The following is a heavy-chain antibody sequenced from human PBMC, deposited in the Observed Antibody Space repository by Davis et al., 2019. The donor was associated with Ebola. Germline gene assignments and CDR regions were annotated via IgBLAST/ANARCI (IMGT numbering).Heavy chain of an antibody. J-gene: IGHJ6*02. CDR3: AKGGYGQQLPLYYYGMDV. V-gene: IGHV3-48*01. Sequence: GGSLRLSCAASGLTVSSNYMIWVRQAPGKGLEWVSYISSSGSTIYYADSVKGRFTISRDNSKNTLYLQMNSLRAEDTAVYYCAKGGYGQQLPLYYYGMDVWGQGTTVTVSS. CDR2: ISSSGSTI. D-gene: IGHD6-13*01. CDR1: GLTVSSNY.